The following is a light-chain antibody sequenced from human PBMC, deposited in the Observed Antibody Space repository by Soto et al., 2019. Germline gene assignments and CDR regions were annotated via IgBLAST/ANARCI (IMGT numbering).Light chain of an antibody. CDR3: QSYDSSLSGSRV. Sequence: QSVLTQPPSVSGAPGQRVTISCSGSSSNIGAGYDVHWYQHLPGTAPKLLIYLNNNRPSGVPDRFSGSKSGTSASLAITGLQAEDEADYFCQSYDSSLSGSRVFGGGTKVPVL. V-gene: IGLV1-40*01. J-gene: IGLJ3*02. CDR2: LNN. CDR1: SSNIGAGYD.